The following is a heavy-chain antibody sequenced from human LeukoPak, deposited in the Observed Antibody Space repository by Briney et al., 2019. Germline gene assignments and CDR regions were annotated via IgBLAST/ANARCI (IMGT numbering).Heavy chain of an antibody. V-gene: IGHV5-51*01. Sequence: GESLKISCKGSGYGFTTCWIGWVRQMPGKGLEWMGVINPGISDTRYSPSFQGQVTISADKSITTAYLQWSSLKASDTAMYYCARLRWAAGDGYYFDYWGQGTPVTVSS. CDR1: GYGFTTCW. J-gene: IGHJ4*02. CDR3: ARLRWAAGDGYYFDY. CDR2: INPGISDT. D-gene: IGHD6-13*01.